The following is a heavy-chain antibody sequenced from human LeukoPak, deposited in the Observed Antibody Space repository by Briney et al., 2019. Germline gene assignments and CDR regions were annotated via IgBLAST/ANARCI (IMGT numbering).Heavy chain of an antibody. Sequence: PGGSLRLSCAASGFTFSNAWMSWVRQAPGKGLEWVSAIYSGGSTHYAESVKGRFTISRDNSKNTVYLQMNSLRVEDTAVYYCARAGGYGGNERQINYWGQGTLVTVSS. CDR3: ARAGGYGGNERQINY. V-gene: IGHV3-53*01. J-gene: IGHJ4*02. CDR1: GFTFSNAW. CDR2: IYSGGST. D-gene: IGHD5-12*01.